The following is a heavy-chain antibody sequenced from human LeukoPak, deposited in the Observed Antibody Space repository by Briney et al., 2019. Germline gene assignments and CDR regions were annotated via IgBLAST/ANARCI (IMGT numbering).Heavy chain of an antibody. CDR2: INPNSGGT. CDR1: GYTFTGYY. J-gene: IGHJ4*02. D-gene: IGHD3-22*01. Sequence: GASVKVSCKASGYTFTGYYMHWVRQAPGQGLEWMGWINPNSGGTNYAQKFQGRVTMTRDTSISTAYMELSRLRSDDTAVYYCARASIIYYDTRYYFDYWGQGTLVTVSS. CDR3: ARASIIYYDTRYYFDY. V-gene: IGHV1-2*02.